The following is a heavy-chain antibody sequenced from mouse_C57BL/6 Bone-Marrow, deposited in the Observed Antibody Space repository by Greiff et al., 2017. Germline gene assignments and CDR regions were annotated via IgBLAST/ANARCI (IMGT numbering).Heavy chain of an antibody. Sequence: QVQLQQSGAELVKPGASVKMSCKASGYTFTTYPIEWMKQNHGKSLEWIGNFHPYNDNTKKNEKFKGKATLTVEKSSITVYLELSRLPSDDSAVYYCARRIYYGNQGFSYWGQGTLVTVSA. CDR1: GYTFTTYP. J-gene: IGHJ3*01. V-gene: IGHV1-47*01. CDR3: ARRIYYGNQGFSY. CDR2: FHPYNDNT. D-gene: IGHD2-1*01.